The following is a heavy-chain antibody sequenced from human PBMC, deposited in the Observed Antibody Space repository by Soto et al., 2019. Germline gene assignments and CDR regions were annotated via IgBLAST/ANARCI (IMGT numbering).Heavy chain of an antibody. V-gene: IGHV3-23*01. CDR3: ATVRGLYSSGWYGRDAFDI. CDR1: GFAFSNYA. J-gene: IGHJ3*02. CDR2: ISGGGGST. Sequence: GGSLRLSCAASGFAFSNYAMSWVRQAPGKGLEWVSSISGGGGSTYYADSMKGRFTISRDNSKNTLYLQMNSLRAEDTAVYYCATVRGLYSSGWYGRDAFDIWGQGTMVT. D-gene: IGHD6-19*01.